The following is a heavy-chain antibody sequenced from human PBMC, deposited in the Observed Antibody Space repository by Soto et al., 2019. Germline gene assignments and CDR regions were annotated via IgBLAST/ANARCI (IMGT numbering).Heavy chain of an antibody. D-gene: IGHD2-8*02. CDR3: ASGQHAFRTSAFYY. CDR2: IYSGGKT. V-gene: IGHV3-66*01. CDR1: GVTVSTNN. J-gene: IGHJ4*02. Sequence: GSLRLSCVVSGVTVSTNNMTWVRQTPGKGLEWVSLIYSGGKTAYADSVRGRFTISRDTSKNTLFLQMDSLRVEDTAVYYCASGQHAFRTSAFYYWGQGTLVTVSS.